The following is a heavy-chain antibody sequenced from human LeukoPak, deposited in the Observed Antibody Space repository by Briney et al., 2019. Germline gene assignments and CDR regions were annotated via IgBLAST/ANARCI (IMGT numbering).Heavy chain of an antibody. CDR1: GYTFTGYY. CDR2: IIPIFVTA. Sequence: SVKVSCKASGYTFTGYYMHWVRQAPGQGLEWMGGIIPIFVTANYAQKFQGRVTITADESTSTAYMELSSLRSEDTAVYYCARGGWSGDSSSWFPSWFDPWGQGTLVTVSS. CDR3: ARGGWSGDSSSWFPSWFDP. D-gene: IGHD6-13*01. V-gene: IGHV1-69*13. J-gene: IGHJ5*02.